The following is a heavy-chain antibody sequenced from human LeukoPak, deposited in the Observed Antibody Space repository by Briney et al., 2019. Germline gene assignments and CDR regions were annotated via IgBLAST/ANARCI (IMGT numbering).Heavy chain of an antibody. CDR3: ARDPSSGYCYYFDY. J-gene: IGHJ4*02. V-gene: IGHV3-30-3*01. D-gene: IGHD3-22*01. Sequence: PGRSLRLSCAASGFTFSSYAMHWVRQAPGKGLEWVAVISYDGSNKYYADSVKGRFTISRDSSKNTLYLQMNSLRAEDTAVYYCARDPSSGYCYYFDYWGQGTLVTVSS. CDR2: ISYDGSNK. CDR1: GFTFSSYA.